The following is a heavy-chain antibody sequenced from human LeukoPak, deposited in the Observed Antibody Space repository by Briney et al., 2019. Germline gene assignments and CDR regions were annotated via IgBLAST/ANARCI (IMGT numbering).Heavy chain of an antibody. CDR2: INEDGSEK. J-gene: IGHJ4*02. Sequence: GGSLRLSCAASGFTFDDYGMSWVRQAPGKGLEWVANINEDGSEKYYVDSVKGRFTISRDSANSLFLQMGSLRVDDTAVYYRARGPMTVITLGGQGTLVSVSS. D-gene: IGHD2/OR15-2a*01. CDR1: GFTFDDYG. V-gene: IGHV3-7*01. CDR3: ARGPMTVITL.